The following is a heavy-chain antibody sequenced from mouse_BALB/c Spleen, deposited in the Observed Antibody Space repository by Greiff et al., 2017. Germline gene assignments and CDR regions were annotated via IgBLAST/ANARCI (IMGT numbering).Heavy chain of an antibody. Sequence: EVQLQQSGPELVKPGASVKISCKASGYTFTDYNMHWVKQSHGKSLEWIGYIYPYNGGTGYNQKFKSKATLTVDNSSSTAYMELRSLTSEDSAVYYCAREGIDFAYWGQGTLVTVSA. CDR2: IYPYNGGT. CDR1: GYTFTDYN. V-gene: IGHV1S29*02. J-gene: IGHJ3*01. CDR3: AREGIDFAY.